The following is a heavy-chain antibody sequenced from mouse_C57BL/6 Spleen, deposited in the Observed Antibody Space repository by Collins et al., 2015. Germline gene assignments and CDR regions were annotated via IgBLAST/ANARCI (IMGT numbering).Heavy chain of an antibody. CDR2: IYPGDGDT. D-gene: IGHD3-1*01. V-gene: IGHV1-87*01. CDR3: ASGSSGYRFAY. Sequence: QVQLQQSGAELARPGASVKLSCKASGYTFTSYWMQWVKQRPGQGLEWIGAIYPGDGDTRYTQKFKGKATLTADKSSSTAYMQLSSLASEDSAVYYCASGSSGYRFAYWGQGTLVTVSA. CDR1: GYTFTSYW. J-gene: IGHJ3*01.